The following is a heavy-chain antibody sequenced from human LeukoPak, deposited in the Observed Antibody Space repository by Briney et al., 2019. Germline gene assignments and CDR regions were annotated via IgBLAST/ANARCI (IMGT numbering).Heavy chain of an antibody. CDR3: ARELFGGYAGDY. CDR2: ISSSSSYI. Sequence: GGSLRLSCAASGFTFTSYSMNWVRQAPGKGLEWVSSISSSSSYIYYADSVKGRFTISRDNAKYALHLQMNSLTADDTAMYYCARELFGGYAGDYWGQGTLVTVSS. D-gene: IGHD5-12*01. J-gene: IGHJ4*02. CDR1: GFTFTSYS. V-gene: IGHV3-21*01.